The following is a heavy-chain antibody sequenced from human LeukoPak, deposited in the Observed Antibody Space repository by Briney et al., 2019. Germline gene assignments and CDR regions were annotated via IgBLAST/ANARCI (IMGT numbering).Heavy chain of an antibody. CDR3: AKQTVPHWYFDL. CDR2: INHSGST. Sequence: SETLSLTCAVYGGSFSGYYWSWIRQPPGKGLEWIGEINHSGSTNYNPSLKSRVTISVDTSKNQFSLKLSSVTAADTAVYYCAKQTVPHWYFDLWGRGTLVTVSS. J-gene: IGHJ2*01. D-gene: IGHD4-17*01. V-gene: IGHV4-34*01. CDR1: GGSFSGYY.